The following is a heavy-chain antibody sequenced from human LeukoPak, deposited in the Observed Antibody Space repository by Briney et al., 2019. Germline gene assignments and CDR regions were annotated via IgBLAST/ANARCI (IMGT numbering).Heavy chain of an antibody. D-gene: IGHD2-2*01. CDR3: ARESGVVPAAMRAEDYNWFDP. Sequence: ASVKVSCKASGGTFSSYAISWVRQAPGQGLEWMGGIIPIFGTANYAQKFQGGVTITADESTSTAYMELSSLRSEDTAVYYCARESGVVPAAMRAEDYNWFDPWGQGTLVTVSS. J-gene: IGHJ5*02. CDR1: GGTFSSYA. CDR2: IIPIFGTA. V-gene: IGHV1-69*01.